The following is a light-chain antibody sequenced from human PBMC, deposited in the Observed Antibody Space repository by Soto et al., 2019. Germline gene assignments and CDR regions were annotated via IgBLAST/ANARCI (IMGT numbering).Light chain of an antibody. V-gene: IGKV1-39*01. J-gene: IGKJ1*01. CDR2: AAS. CDR3: QQTYGTPWT. Sequence: DIQMTQSPSSLSASVGDRVTITCRASQTITNYLNWYQHKPGKAPQVLIYAASSLQSGVPSRFSGSGSGTDFTFIISSLQPEDFATYYCQQTYGTPWTFGQRTKVDI. CDR1: QTITNY.